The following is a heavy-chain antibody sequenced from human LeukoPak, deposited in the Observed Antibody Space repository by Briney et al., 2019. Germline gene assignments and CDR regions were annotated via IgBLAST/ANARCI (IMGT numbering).Heavy chain of an antibody. J-gene: IGHJ4*02. V-gene: IGHV4-61*01. Sequence: PSETLSLTCTVSGGSVNSGSYYWSWIRQPPGKGLEWIGYIFHSGSTNYNPSLKSRVTISIDTSKNQFSLKLSSVTAADTAVYYCASGPRTNWARFDYWGQGTQVTVSS. CDR1: GGSVNSGSYY. CDR2: IFHSGST. CDR3: ASGPRTNWARFDY. D-gene: IGHD1-1*01.